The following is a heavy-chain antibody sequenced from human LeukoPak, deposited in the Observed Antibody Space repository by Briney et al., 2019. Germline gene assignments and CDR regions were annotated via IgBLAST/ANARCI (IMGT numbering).Heavy chain of an antibody. J-gene: IGHJ6*03. Sequence: SETLSLTCTVSGYSISSGYYWGWIRQPPGKGLEWIGSIYHSGSTYYNPSLKSRVTISVDTSKNQFSLKLSSVTAADTAVYYCARIRAAGTAEYYYYMDVWGKGTTVTVSS. CDR1: GYSISSGYY. V-gene: IGHV4-38-2*02. D-gene: IGHD6-13*01. CDR2: IYHSGST. CDR3: ARIRAAGTAEYYYYMDV.